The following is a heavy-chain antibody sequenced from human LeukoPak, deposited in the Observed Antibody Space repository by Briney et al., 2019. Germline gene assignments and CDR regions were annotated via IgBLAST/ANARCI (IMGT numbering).Heavy chain of an antibody. CDR3: AKALDDFWSGPPPFDI. V-gene: IGHV3-23*01. CDR2: ISGSGGST. J-gene: IGHJ3*02. CDR1: GFAFSSYA. Sequence: PGGSLRLSCAASGFAFSSYAMSWVRQAPGKGLEWVSAISGSGGSTYYADSVKGRFTISRDNSKNTLYLQMNSLRAEDTAVYYCAKALDDFWSGPPPFDIWGQGTMVTVSS. D-gene: IGHD3-3*01.